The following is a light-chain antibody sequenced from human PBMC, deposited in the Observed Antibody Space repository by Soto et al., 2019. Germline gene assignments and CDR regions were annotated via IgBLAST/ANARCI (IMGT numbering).Light chain of an antibody. CDR3: CSYAGSSTFVV. J-gene: IGLJ2*01. Sequence: QSVLTQPASVSGSTGQSITISCTETSSDVGSYNLVSWYQQHPGKAPKLMIYEGSKRPSGVSNRFSGSKSGNTASLTISGLQAEDEADYYCCSYAGSSTFVVFGGGTKLTVL. V-gene: IGLV2-23*03. CDR2: EGS. CDR1: SSDVGSYNL.